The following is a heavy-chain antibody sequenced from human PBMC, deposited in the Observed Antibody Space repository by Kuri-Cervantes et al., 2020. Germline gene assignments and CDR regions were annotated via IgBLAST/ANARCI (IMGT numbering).Heavy chain of an antibody. CDR2: IRSKAYGGTT. J-gene: IGHJ4*02. V-gene: IGHV3-49*04. CDR3: TREYSSGWPPDY. Sequence: GGSLRLSCAASGFTFSNAWMSWVRQAPGKGLEWVGFIRSKAYGGTTEYAASVKGRFTISRDDSKSIAYLQMNSLKTEDIAVYYCTREYSSGWPPDYWGQGTLVTVSS. CDR1: GFTFSNAW. D-gene: IGHD6-19*01.